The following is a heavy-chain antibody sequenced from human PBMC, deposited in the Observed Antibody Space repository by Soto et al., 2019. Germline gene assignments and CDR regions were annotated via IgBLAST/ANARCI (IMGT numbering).Heavy chain of an antibody. CDR3: ARDMGATTSYYYYGMDV. CDR2: IWYDGSNK. V-gene: IGHV3-33*01. CDR1: GFTFSSYG. J-gene: IGHJ6*02. D-gene: IGHD5-12*01. Sequence: GGSLRLSCAASGFTFSSYGMHWVRQAPGKGLEWVAVIWYDGSNKYYADSVKGRFTISRDNSKNTLYLQMNSLRAEDTAVYYCARDMGATTSYYYYGMDVWGQGTTVTVSS.